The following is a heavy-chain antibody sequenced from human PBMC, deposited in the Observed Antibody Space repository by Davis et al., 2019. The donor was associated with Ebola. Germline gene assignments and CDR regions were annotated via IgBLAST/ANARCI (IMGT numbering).Heavy chain of an antibody. V-gene: IGHV3-7*03. CDR3: ARDRAVVVVAAGEGFDY. Sequence: GGSLRLSCAASGFTFSSYWMSWVRQAPGKGLEWVANIKQDGNEKYYVDSVKGRFTISRDNAKNSLYLQMNSLRAEDTAVYYCARDRAVVVVAAGEGFDYWGQGTLVTVSS. J-gene: IGHJ4*02. CDR2: IKQDGNEK. CDR1: GFTFSSYW. D-gene: IGHD2-15*01.